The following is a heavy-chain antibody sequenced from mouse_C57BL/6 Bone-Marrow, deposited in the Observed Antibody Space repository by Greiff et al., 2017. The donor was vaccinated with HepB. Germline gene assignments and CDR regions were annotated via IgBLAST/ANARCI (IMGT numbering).Heavy chain of an antibody. J-gene: IGHJ3*01. CDR2: IDPSDSYT. V-gene: IGHV1-50*01. D-gene: IGHD1-1*01. CDR3: ARWRGPTTVEDWFAY. CDR1: GYTFTSYW. Sequence: VQLQQPGAELVKPGASVKLSCKASGYTFTSYWMQWVKQRPGQGLEWIGEIDPSDSYTNYNQKFKGKATLTVDTSSSTAYMQLSSLTSEDSAVYYCARWRGPTTVEDWFAYWGQGTLVTVSA.